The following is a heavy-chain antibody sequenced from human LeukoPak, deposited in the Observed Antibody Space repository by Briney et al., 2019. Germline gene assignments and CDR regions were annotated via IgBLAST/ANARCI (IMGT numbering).Heavy chain of an antibody. Sequence: SETLSLTCTVSGSSISSYYWSWIRQPPGKGLEWIGYIYYSGSTNYNPSLKSRVTISVDTSKNQFSLKLSSVTAADTAVYYCARDSGAAGPYYYYGMDVWGQGTTVTVSS. J-gene: IGHJ6*02. D-gene: IGHD6-13*01. V-gene: IGHV4-59*01. CDR3: ARDSGAAGPYYYYGMDV. CDR1: GSSISSYY. CDR2: IYYSGST.